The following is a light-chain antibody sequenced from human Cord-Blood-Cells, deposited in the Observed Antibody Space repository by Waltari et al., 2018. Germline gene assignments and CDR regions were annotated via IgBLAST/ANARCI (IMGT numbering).Light chain of an antibody. CDR2: AAS. V-gene: IGKV1-39*01. Sequence: DIQMTQSPSSLSASVGDRVTITCRASQSISSYLNWYQQNPGKAPKLLIYAASSLQSGVPSRFSGSGSGTDFTLTISSLQPEDFATYYCQQSYSTPQTFCQGTKVEIK. CDR1: QSISSY. J-gene: IGKJ1*01. CDR3: QQSYSTPQT.